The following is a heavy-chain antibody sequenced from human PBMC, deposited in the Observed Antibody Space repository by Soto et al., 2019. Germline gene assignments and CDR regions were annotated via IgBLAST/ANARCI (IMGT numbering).Heavy chain of an antibody. J-gene: IGHJ5*02. CDR2: IXXXASX. V-gene: IGHV4-59*01. CDR3: ARDQSCFDP. CDR1: GGSISSYY. Sequence: XXTLSLTCTVSGGSISSYYWSWIRQPPGXXXXXXGXIXXXASXXYKXXXXXXVKXXXXXXXNQLYLKLSSVTTADTAVYYCARDQSCFDPWGQGTMVPVYS.